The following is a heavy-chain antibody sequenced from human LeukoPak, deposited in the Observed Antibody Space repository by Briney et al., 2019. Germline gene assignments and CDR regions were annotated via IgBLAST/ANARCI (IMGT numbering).Heavy chain of an antibody. CDR2: IIHSGRT. V-gene: IGHV4-34*12. Sequence: SETLSLTCGVYGGSFSGYYWTWIRQSPGMGLEWVGEIIHSGRTNYNPSLTSRVTISVDTSKNQFSLELSSVTAADTAVYYCAREWAPLGGPDYWGQGTLVTVSS. J-gene: IGHJ4*02. CDR3: AREWAPLGGPDY. CDR1: GGSFSGYY. D-gene: IGHD3-16*01.